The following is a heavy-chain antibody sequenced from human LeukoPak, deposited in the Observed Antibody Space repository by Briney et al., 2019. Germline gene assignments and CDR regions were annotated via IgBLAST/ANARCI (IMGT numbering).Heavy chain of an antibody. D-gene: IGHD2-2*01. CDR3: ARAADIVVVPAAKTLGY. Sequence: ASVKVSCKASGGTFSNCTIHWVRQAPGQGLEWMGGVIPNSGGTNYAQKFQGRVTMTRDTSISTAYMELSRLRSDDTAVYYCARAADIVVVPAAKTLGYWGQGTLVTVSS. CDR2: VIPNSGGT. J-gene: IGHJ4*02. V-gene: IGHV1-2*02. CDR1: GGTFSNCT.